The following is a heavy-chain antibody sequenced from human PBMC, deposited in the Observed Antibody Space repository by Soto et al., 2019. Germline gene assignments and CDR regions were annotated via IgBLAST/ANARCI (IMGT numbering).Heavy chain of an antibody. CDR2: ISSSSSYT. CDR3: ARGLKWELLRVDY. D-gene: IGHD1-26*01. J-gene: IGHJ4*02. V-gene: IGHV3-11*06. Sequence: GGSLRLSCAASGFPFSDYYMSWIRQAPGKGLEWVSYISSSSSYTNYADSVKGRFTISRDNAKNSLYLQMNSLRAEDTAVYYCARGLKWELLRVDYWGQGTLVTVSS. CDR1: GFPFSDYY.